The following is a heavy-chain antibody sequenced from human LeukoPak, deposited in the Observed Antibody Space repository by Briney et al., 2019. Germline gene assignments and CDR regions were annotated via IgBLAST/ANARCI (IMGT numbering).Heavy chain of an antibody. V-gene: IGHV1-69*04. J-gene: IGHJ4*02. CDR1: GGTFSSYA. CDR2: IIPILGIA. D-gene: IGHD3-3*01. CDR3: ARERKADYDFWSGYYSH. Sequence: SVKVSCRASGGTFSSYAISWVRQAPGQGLEWMGRIIPILGIANYAQKFQGRVTITADKSTSTAYMELSSLRSEDTAVYYCARERKADYDFWSGYYSHWGQGTLVTVSS.